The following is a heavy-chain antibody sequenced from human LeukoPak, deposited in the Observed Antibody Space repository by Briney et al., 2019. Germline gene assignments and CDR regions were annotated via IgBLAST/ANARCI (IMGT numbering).Heavy chain of an antibody. V-gene: IGHV3-53*01. CDR3: ARRTEIHYMDV. Sequence: PGGSLRLSCAASGFTVSSNYMSWVRHAPAKGLEWVSVIYSGGSTYYADSVKGRFTISRDNSKNTLYLQMNSLRAEDTAVYYCARRTEIHYMDVWGKGTTVTVSS. D-gene: IGHD5-24*01. CDR2: IYSGGST. J-gene: IGHJ6*03. CDR1: GFTVSSNY.